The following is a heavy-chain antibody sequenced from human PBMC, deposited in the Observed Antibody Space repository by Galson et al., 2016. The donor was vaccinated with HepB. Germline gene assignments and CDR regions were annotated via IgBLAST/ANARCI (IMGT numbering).Heavy chain of an antibody. CDR1: GFTFSRHW. J-gene: IGHJ4*02. D-gene: IGHD3-3*01. Sequence: SLRLSCAASGFTFSRHWMYWVRQAPGKGLVWVSQINSDGSNINYADSVKGRFTISRDNADNTLYLQMNSLRGDDTAAYYCSTLRDFWCGWGQGTLVTVSP. CDR3: STLRDFWCG. V-gene: IGHV3-74*01. CDR2: INSDGSNI.